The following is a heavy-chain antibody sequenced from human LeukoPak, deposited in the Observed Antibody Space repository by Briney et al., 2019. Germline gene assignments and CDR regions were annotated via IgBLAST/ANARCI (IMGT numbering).Heavy chain of an antibody. Sequence: SETLSLTCTVSGGSMRSFYWTWIRQPAGKGLEWIGRIYTGGITNYNPPLKSRVTLLLDTSKNQFSLNLKSVTAADTAVYYCARDPSISMIASRFDPWGQGILVTVSS. CDR2: IYTGGIT. V-gene: IGHV4-4*07. CDR3: ARDPSISMIASRFDP. CDR1: GGSMRSFY. J-gene: IGHJ5*02. D-gene: IGHD3-3*02.